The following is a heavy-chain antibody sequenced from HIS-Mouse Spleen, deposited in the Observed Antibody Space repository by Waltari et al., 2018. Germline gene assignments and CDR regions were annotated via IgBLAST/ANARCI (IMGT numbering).Heavy chain of an antibody. CDR3: ARVTGGGY. V-gene: IGHV3-30-3*01. CDR2: ISYDGSNK. J-gene: IGHJ4*02. CDR1: GCTFSSYA. Sequence: QVQLVESGGGVVQPGRSLRLSCASSGCTFSSYARHWVRQAPGKGLEWVAVISYDGSNKYYADSVKGRFTISRDNSKNTLYLQMNSLRAEDTAVYYCARVTGGGYWGQGTLVTVSS. D-gene: IGHD3-10*01.